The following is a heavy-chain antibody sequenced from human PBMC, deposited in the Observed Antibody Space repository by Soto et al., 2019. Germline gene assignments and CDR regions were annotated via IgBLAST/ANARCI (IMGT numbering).Heavy chain of an antibody. CDR1: GGTFSSYS. CDR2: IIPILGTP. D-gene: IGHD3-3*01. J-gene: IGHJ5*01. Sequence: QVQLVQSGAEVKEPGSSVKVSCKASGGTFSSYSISWVRQAPGQGLEWMGGIIPILGTPQYARKFQGRVTITAYESTTTAYMGLSRLRSGDTAVYYCATRLSISGVVMSWFDPWGRGSLVTVSS. V-gene: IGHV1-69*01. CDR3: ATRLSISGVVMSWFDP.